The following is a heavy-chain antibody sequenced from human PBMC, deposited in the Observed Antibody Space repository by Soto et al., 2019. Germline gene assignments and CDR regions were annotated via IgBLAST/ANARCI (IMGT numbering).Heavy chain of an antibody. J-gene: IGHJ4*02. CDR2: VNPGGIT. V-gene: IGHV4-34*01. Sequence: QAQLQQWGAGLLKPSETLSLTCAVYGGSLSGYYWTWIRQPPGKGLEWIGEVNPGGITNYSPPVNTPLTISLDTSKKQVSLEMTSVTAADTAVYYCGRVVIKMALQSIDSWGPGTLVTVSS. CDR1: GGSLSGYY. CDR3: GRVVIKMALQSIDS.